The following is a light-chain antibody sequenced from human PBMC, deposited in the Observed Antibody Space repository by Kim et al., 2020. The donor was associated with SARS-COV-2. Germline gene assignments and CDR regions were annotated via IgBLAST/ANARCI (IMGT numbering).Light chain of an antibody. CDR1: QGVSSY. J-gene: IGKJ2*01. V-gene: IGKV3-11*01. Sequence: SLSPGERATPSCKASQGVSSYLAWYQQKPGQAPRLLIYDASNRATGIPARFSGSGSGTDFTLTISSLEPEDFAVYYCQQRSNWPYTFGQGTKLEI. CDR3: QQRSNWPYT. CDR2: DAS.